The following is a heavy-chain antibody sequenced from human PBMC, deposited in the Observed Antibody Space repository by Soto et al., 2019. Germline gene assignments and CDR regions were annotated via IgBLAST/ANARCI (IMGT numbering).Heavy chain of an antibody. V-gene: IGHV3-33*03. D-gene: IGHD3-16*01. CDR3: ATSSERLSLVTLGGLIPLGFDY. Sequence: GGSLRLSCGASGYRFSDYGLHWVRQAPGRGLEWVAVIWFDGSKQFYGDSVKGRFTISRDDSKNTLYLQMHSLTVDDTALYYCATSSERLSLVTLGGLIPLGFDYWGQGILVTVSS. J-gene: IGHJ4*02. CDR1: GYRFSDYG. CDR2: IWFDGSKQ.